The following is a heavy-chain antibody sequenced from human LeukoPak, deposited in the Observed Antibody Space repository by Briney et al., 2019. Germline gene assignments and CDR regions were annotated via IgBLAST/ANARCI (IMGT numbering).Heavy chain of an antibody. CDR1: GFTFSSYG. CDR2: ISYDGSNK. CDR3: AREDTMTRFDP. V-gene: IGHV3-30*19. J-gene: IGHJ5*02. Sequence: PGGSLRLSCAASGFTFSSYGMHWVRQAPGKGLEWMAVISYDGSNKWYADSVKGRFTISRDNSKNTLYLQMNSLRAEDTAVYYCAREDTMTRFDPWGQGTLVTVSS. D-gene: IGHD3-22*01.